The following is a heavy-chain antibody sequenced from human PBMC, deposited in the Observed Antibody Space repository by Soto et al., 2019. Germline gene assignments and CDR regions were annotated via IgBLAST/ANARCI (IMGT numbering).Heavy chain of an antibody. CDR1: GGSISSGGYY. V-gene: IGHV4-31*03. CDR2: IYYSGSP. CDR3: ASFGGYYYGSGSYYNCFDY. J-gene: IGHJ4*02. D-gene: IGHD3-10*01. Sequence: SETLSLTCTVSGGSISSGGYYWSWIRQHPGKGQEWIGYIYYSGSPYYNPSLKSRVTISVDTSKNQFSLKLSSVTAADTAVYYCASFGGYYYGSGSYYNCFDYCGQVTLVTVS.